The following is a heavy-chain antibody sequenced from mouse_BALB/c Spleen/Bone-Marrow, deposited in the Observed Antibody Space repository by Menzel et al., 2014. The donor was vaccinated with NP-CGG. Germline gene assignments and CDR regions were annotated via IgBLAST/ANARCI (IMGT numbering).Heavy chain of an antibody. CDR3: TRVYYYGSAWFAY. CDR2: IYPGNSDT. D-gene: IGHD1-1*01. J-gene: IGHJ3*01. Sequence: VQLQQSGAVLARPGASVKMSCKASGYTFTSYWMHWVKQRPGQGLEWIGAIYPGNSDTSYNQKFKGKAKLTAVTSTSTAYMELSSLTNGDSAVYYCTRVYYYGSAWFAYWGQGTLVTVSA. CDR1: GYTFTSYW. V-gene: IGHV1-5*01.